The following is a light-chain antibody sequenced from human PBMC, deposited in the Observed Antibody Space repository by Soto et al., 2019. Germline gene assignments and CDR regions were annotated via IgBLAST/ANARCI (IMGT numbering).Light chain of an antibody. Sequence: QAVVTQSSSASASLGSSVKLTCILSSGHSTYIIAWHQQQPGKAPRFLMTLDRSGSYNRGSGVPDRFSGSSSGADRYLTISNLQSEDEGDYYCETWYSNTHKVFGGGTKLTVL. CDR3: ETWYSNTHKV. V-gene: IGLV4-60*03. J-gene: IGLJ3*02. CDR2: LDRSGSY. CDR1: SGHSTYI.